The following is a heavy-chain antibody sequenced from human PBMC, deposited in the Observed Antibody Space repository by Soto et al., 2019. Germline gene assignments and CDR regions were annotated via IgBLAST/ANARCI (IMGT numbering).Heavy chain of an antibody. V-gene: IGHV3-21*01. CDR1: GFTFSSYS. J-gene: IGHJ3*02. CDR2: ISSSSSYI. Sequence: GGSLRLSCAASGFTFSSYSMNWVRQAPGKGLEWVPSISSSSSYIYYADSVKGRFTISRDNAKNSLYLQMNSLRAEDTAVYYCARGYYDSSGYYHAFDIWGQGTMVTVSS. D-gene: IGHD3-22*01. CDR3: ARGYYDSSGYYHAFDI.